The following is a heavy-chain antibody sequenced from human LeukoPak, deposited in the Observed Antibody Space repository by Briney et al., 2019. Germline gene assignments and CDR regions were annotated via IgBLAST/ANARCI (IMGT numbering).Heavy chain of an antibody. J-gene: IGHJ5*02. D-gene: IGHD2-15*01. V-gene: IGHV4-61*01. CDR2: IFYSGST. CDR1: GGSVSSGSYY. Sequence: SETLSLTCTVSGGSVSSGSYYWSWIRQPPGKGLEWIGYIFYSGSTNYNPSLKSRVTISVDTSKNQFSLKLSSVTAADTAVYYCARGVVAARFWFDPWGQGTLVTVSS. CDR3: ARGVVAARFWFDP.